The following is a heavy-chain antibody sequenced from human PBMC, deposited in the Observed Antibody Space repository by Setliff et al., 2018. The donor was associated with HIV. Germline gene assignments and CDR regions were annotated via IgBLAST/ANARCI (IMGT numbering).Heavy chain of an antibody. V-gene: IGHV4-39*07. Sequence: SETLSLTCIVSGGSISSSSDYWGWIRQPPGKGLEWIGTVYYSGSTYYNPSLKRRVTISVDTSENQFSLKLSSVTAADTAVYYCARDGYSSSWYVISGSFDYWGQGILVTVS. D-gene: IGHD6-13*01. J-gene: IGHJ4*02. CDR1: GGSISSSSDY. CDR2: VYYSGST. CDR3: ARDGYSSSWYVISGSFDY.